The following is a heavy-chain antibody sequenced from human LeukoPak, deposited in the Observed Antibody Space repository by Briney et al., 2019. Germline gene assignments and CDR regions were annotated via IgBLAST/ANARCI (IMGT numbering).Heavy chain of an antibody. Sequence: LETLSLTCSVSGGSISTTNYYWGWIRQPPGRDLEWIGSIYSSGNTYYNPSLESRVTISVDTSKNQLSLKLTSATAADTSVYYCARHSGLRSPFDPWGQGTLVTVSS. D-gene: IGHD3-3*01. CDR1: GGSISTTNYY. CDR3: ARHSGLRSPFDP. CDR2: IYSSGNT. J-gene: IGHJ5*02. V-gene: IGHV4-39*01.